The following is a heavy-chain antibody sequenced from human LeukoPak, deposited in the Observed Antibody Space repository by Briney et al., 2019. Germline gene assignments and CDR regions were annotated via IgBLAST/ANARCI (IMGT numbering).Heavy chain of an antibody. CDR2: INHRRST. CDR3: ARAPGAALD. CDR1: GGSFSGYY. J-gene: IGHJ4*02. Sequence: SETLSLTCAVYGGSFSGYYWSWIRQPPGKGLEWVGEINHRRSTNYNPSLKSRVTVSLDTSKNQFSLKLSSVTAADTAVYYCARAPGAALDWGQGTLVTVSS. V-gene: IGHV4-34*01. D-gene: IGHD2-15*01.